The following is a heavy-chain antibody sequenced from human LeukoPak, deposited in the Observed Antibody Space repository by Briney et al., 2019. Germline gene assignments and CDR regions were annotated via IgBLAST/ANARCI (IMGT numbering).Heavy chain of an antibody. J-gene: IGHJ3*02. Sequence: SETLSLTCAVSGGSISSGSNYWSWLRHPAGKGLEWIGRIYTSGSTNSNPSLKSRVTISVDTSKHQFSLKLSSVTAADTAVYYCARGGNYYDSSGYYNDAFDIWGQGTMVTVSS. CDR3: ARGGNYYDSSGYYNDAFDI. D-gene: IGHD3-22*01. CDR1: GGSISSGSNY. V-gene: IGHV4-61*02. CDR2: IYTSGST.